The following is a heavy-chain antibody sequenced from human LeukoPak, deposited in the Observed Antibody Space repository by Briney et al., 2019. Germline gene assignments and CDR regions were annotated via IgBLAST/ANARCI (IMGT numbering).Heavy chain of an antibody. Sequence: KASETLSLTCTVSGGSISSGDYYWSWIRQPPGKGLEWIVYIYYSGSTYYNPSLKSRVTISVDTSKNQFSLKLSSVTAADTAVYYCARASYYYDSSGYYPADAFDIWGQGTMVTVSS. CDR2: IYYSGST. CDR1: GGSISSGDYY. CDR3: ARASYYYDSSGYYPADAFDI. V-gene: IGHV4-30-4*01. J-gene: IGHJ3*02. D-gene: IGHD3-22*01.